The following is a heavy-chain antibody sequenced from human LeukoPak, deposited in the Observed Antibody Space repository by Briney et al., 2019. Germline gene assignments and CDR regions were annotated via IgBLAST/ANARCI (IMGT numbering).Heavy chain of an antibody. Sequence: KTSETLSLTCAVYGGSFSGYYWSWIRQPPGKGLEWIGEINHSGSTNYNPSLKSRVTISVDTSKNQFSLKLSSVTAADTAVYYCARPYGSGSYFKDYWGQGTLVTVSS. CDR3: ARPYGSGSYFKDY. CDR1: GGSFSGYY. D-gene: IGHD3-10*01. J-gene: IGHJ4*02. CDR2: INHSGST. V-gene: IGHV4-34*01.